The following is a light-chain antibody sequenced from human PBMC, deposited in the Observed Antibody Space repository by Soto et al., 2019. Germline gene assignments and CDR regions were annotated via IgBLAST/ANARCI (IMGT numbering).Light chain of an antibody. Sequence: DVVTTQSPLSLPVILGQPASISCRSSQSLVDSDGNTYLNWFQQRPGQSPRRLIYKVSNRDSGVPDRFSGSGSGTDFTLKISRVEAEDVGVYYCMQGTHWPPYTFGQGTKLEIK. V-gene: IGKV2-30*01. J-gene: IGKJ2*01. CDR1: QSLVDSDGNTY. CDR3: MQGTHWPPYT. CDR2: KVS.